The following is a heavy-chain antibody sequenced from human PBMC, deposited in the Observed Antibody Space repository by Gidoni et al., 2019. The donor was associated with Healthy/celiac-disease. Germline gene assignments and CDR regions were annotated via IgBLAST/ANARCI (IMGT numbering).Heavy chain of an antibody. V-gene: IGHV5-51*03. D-gene: IGHD6-19*01. CDR3: ARRGTTGAAGIAVAGVDY. J-gene: IGHJ4*02. CDR2: IYPGDSDT. CDR1: GYSFTSSW. Sequence: EVQLVQSGAEVKKPGESLKISCKGSGYSFTSSWIGWVRQMPGKGLEWMGIIYPGDSDTRYSPSFQGQVTISADKSISTAYLQWSSLKASDTAMYYCARRGTTGAAGIAVAGVDYWGQGTLVTVSS.